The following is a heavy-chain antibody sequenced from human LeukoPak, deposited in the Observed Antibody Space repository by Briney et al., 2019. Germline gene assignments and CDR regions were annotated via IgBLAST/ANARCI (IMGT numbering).Heavy chain of an antibody. Sequence: GGSLRLSCSASGFTFSSYAMHWVRQAPGKGLEYVSAISDSGGSTYYADSVKGRFTISRDNSKNTLYLQMSSLRVEDTAVYFCVRGYSFGPYGMDVWGQGTTVTVSS. D-gene: IGHD2-15*01. CDR2: ISDSGGST. V-gene: IGHV3-64D*09. CDR3: VRGYSFGPYGMDV. CDR1: GFTFSSYA. J-gene: IGHJ6*02.